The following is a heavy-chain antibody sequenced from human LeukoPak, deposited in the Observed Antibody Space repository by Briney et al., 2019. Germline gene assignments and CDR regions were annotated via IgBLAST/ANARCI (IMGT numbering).Heavy chain of an antibody. D-gene: IGHD5-18*01. CDR2: IKEDGSEK. CDR1: GFTFSNYW. Sequence: GGSLRLSCAASGFTFSNYWITWVRQAPGEGLAWVANIKEDGSEKYYVDSVKGRFTISRDNAKNSLYLQMNSLRAEDTAVYYCARAGYRYAYDYWGQGTLVTVSS. CDR3: ARAGYRYAYDY. V-gene: IGHV3-7*01. J-gene: IGHJ4*02.